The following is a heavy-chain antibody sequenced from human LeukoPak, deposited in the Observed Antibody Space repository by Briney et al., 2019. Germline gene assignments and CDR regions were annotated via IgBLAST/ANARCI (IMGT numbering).Heavy chain of an antibody. V-gene: IGHV4-4*07. CDR1: GDSISNYY. Sequence: SETLSLTCTVSGDSISNYYWSWIRQPAGKGLEWIGRIYTTGSTNYNPSLKSRVTISVDTSKNQFSLKLSSVTAADTAVYYCARDSSGWYHWFDPWGQGTLVTVSS. J-gene: IGHJ5*02. CDR2: IYTTGST. CDR3: ARDSSGWYHWFDP. D-gene: IGHD6-19*01.